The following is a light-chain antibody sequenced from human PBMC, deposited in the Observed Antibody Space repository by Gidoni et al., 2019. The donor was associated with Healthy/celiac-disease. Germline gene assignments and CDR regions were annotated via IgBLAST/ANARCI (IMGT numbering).Light chain of an antibody. CDR1: QSVSSSY. V-gene: IGKV3-20*01. CDR2: GAS. CDR3: QQYCSSPRT. J-gene: IGKJ1*01. Sequence: DIVLTQSPGTLSLSPGERATLSCRASQSVSSSYLAWYQQKPGQAPRLLIYGASSRATGIPDRFSGSGSGTDFTLTISRLEPEDFAVYYCQQYCSSPRTCXQXTKVEIK.